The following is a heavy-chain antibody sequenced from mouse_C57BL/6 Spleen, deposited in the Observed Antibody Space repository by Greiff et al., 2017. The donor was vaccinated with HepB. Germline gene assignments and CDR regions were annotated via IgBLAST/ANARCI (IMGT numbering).Heavy chain of an antibody. V-gene: IGHV5-4*01. J-gene: IGHJ2*01. CDR1: GFTFRSYA. CDR2: ISDGGSYT. D-gene: IGHD3-3*01. CDR3: ARDNRRGFDY. Sequence: DVQLVESGGGLVKPGGSLKLSCAASGFTFRSYAMSWVRQTPEKRLEWVATISDGGSYTYYPDNVKGRFTISRDNAKNNLYLQMSHLKSEDTAMYYCARDNRRGFDYWGQGTTLTVSS.